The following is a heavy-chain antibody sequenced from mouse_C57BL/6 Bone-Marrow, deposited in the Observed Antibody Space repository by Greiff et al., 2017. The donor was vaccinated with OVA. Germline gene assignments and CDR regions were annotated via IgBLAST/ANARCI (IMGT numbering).Heavy chain of an antibody. V-gene: IGHV1-4*01. J-gene: IGHJ3*01. D-gene: IGHD2-3*01. Sequence: VKLMESGAELARPGASVKMSCKASGYTFTSYTMHWVKQRPGQGLEWIGYINPSSGYTKYNQKFKDKATLTADKSSSTAYMQLSSLTSEDSAVYYCARSQGDGPSFAYWGQGTLVTVSA. CDR1: GYTFTSYT. CDR2: INPSSGYT. CDR3: ARSQGDGPSFAY.